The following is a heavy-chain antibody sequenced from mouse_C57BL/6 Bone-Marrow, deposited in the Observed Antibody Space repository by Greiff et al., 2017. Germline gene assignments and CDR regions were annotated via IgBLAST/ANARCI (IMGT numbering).Heavy chain of an antibody. Sequence: QFQLQQSGAELVRPGTSVKMSCKASGYTFTNYWLGWAKQRPGHGLEWIGAIYPGGGYTNYNEKFKGKATLTADQSSSTAYMQCSSLTSEDSAIYYCARWHYGSSCLAYWGQGTLVTVSA. CDR2: IYPGGGYT. CDR1: GYTFTNYW. D-gene: IGHD1-1*01. CDR3: ARWHYGSSCLAY. J-gene: IGHJ3*01. V-gene: IGHV1-63*01.